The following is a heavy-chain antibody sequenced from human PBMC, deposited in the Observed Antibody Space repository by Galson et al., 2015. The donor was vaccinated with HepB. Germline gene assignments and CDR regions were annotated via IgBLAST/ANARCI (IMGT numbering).Heavy chain of an antibody. Sequence: QLQLQESGSGLVKPSQTLSLTCAVSGGSISSGGYSWSWIRQPPGKGLEWIGYIYHSGSTYYNPSLKSRVTISVDRSKNQFSLKLSSVTAADTAVYYCARVFDVGCSSTSCYPDAFDIWGQGTMVTVSS. V-gene: IGHV4-30-2*01. CDR2: IYHSGST. D-gene: IGHD2-2*01. CDR1: GGSISSGGYS. CDR3: ARVFDVGCSSTSCYPDAFDI. J-gene: IGHJ3*02.